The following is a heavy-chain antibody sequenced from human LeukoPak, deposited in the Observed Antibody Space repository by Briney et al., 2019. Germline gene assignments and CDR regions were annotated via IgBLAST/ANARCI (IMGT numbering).Heavy chain of an antibody. V-gene: IGHV3-53*01. D-gene: IGHD5-18*01. Sequence: GGSLRLSCAASGFTVSSNYMSWVRQAPGKGLEWVSVIYSGGSTYYADSVKGRFTISRDNSKNTLYLQMNSLRAEDTAVYYCARALLRGYSYGHDYWGQGTLVTVSS. J-gene: IGHJ4*02. CDR3: ARALLRGYSYGHDY. CDR1: GFTVSSNY. CDR2: IYSGGST.